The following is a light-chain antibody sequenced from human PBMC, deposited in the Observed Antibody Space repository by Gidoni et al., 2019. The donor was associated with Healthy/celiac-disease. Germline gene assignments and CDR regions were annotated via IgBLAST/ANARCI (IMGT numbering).Light chain of an antibody. CDR3: QQSYSSPLT. Sequence: DIQMTQSPPSLSASIGDRVTITCRASQSVSNYLNWYQQKPGSAPKLLIYAASSLQSGVPSRFSGRGSGTDFTLTISSLQPEDFAIYYCQQSYSSPLTCGGGTKVDI. V-gene: IGKV1-39*01. J-gene: IGKJ4*01. CDR2: AAS. CDR1: QSVSNY.